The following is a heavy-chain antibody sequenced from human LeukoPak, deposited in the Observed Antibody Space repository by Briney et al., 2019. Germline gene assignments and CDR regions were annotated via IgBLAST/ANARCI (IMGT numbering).Heavy chain of an antibody. J-gene: IGHJ4*02. Sequence: GTSGKVSCKASGYTLTGYYIHWVRQAPGQELKWMGIINPSGGRTPSGGSTSYAHKFQGRVTMTRDTSTSTVYMELSSLRSEDTAVYYCARDQTAATGIFDYWGQGTLVTVSS. CDR3: ARDQTAATGIFDY. CDR1: GYTLTGYY. D-gene: IGHD6-13*01. CDR2: INPSGGRTPSGGST. V-gene: IGHV1-46*01.